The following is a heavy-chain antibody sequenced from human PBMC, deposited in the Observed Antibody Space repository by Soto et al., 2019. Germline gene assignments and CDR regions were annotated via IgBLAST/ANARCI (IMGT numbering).Heavy chain of an antibody. CDR3: VRSGYGTSSHFDY. CDR2: ITGNGFHT. CDR1: VFAFVDFF. J-gene: IGHJ4*02. D-gene: IGHD5-18*01. Sequence: GGSLRLSCTSSVFAFVDFFMTWIRQAPGKGLEWVSYITGNGFHTNYADSVKGRFTISRDNAKNSLFLQMNSLGAEDTAVYFCVRSGYGTSSHFDYWGQGTLVTVSS. V-gene: IGHV3-11*06.